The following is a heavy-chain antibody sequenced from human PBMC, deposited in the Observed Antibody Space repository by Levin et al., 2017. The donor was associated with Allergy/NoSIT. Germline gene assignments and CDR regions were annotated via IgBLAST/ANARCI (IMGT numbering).Heavy chain of an antibody. J-gene: IGHJ4*02. CDR2: IYHSGSA. D-gene: IGHD4-17*01. Sequence: PSETLSLTCAVSGGSISSGGYSWSWIRQPPGKGLEWIGYIYHSGSAYYNPSLKSRVTISVDRSKNQFSLNLSSVTAADTAVYYCARVATVTTFDYWGQGTLVTVSS. CDR3: ARVATVTTFDY. CDR1: GGSISSGGYS. V-gene: IGHV4-30-2*01.